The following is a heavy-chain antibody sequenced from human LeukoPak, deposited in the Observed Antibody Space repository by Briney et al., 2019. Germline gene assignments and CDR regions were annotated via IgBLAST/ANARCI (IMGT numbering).Heavy chain of an antibody. Sequence: PGGSLRLSCAASGFTFSSYWLRWVRQAPGKGLVWVSRIKGDERSTNYADSVKGRFTISRDYAKNTVYLEMNSLRAEDTAVYYCVRGQLWSYYHDYWGQGTLVTVSS. CDR2: IKGDERST. CDR1: GFTFSSYW. D-gene: IGHD5-18*01. J-gene: IGHJ4*02. CDR3: VRGQLWSYYHDY. V-gene: IGHV3-74*01.